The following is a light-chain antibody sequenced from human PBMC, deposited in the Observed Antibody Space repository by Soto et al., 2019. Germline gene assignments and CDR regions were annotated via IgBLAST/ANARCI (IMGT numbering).Light chain of an antibody. V-gene: IGLV1-40*01. Sequence: QSVLTQPPSVSGAPGHRVTISCTGSSSNIGAGYDVHWYQQLPGTAPKLLIYGNSNRPSGVPDRFSGSKSGTSASLAITGLQAEDEADYYCQSYDSSLSGVVFGGGTQLTV. CDR1: SSNIGAGYD. CDR2: GNS. CDR3: QSYDSSLSGVV. J-gene: IGLJ2*01.